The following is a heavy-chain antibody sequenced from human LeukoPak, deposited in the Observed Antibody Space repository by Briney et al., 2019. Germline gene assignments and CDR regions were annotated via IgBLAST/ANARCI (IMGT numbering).Heavy chain of an antibody. V-gene: IGHV5-51*01. J-gene: IGHJ5*01. D-gene: IGHD3-10*01. CDR1: GYSFTSYW. CDR3: ARGAYYSVSASYRWFDS. Sequence: GESLKISCEGSGYSFTSYWIGWVRQLPGKGVEWMGMIYPDDSDTRYSPSFQGQVTISVDKSISTAYLQWSSLKASDTAMYYCARGAYYSVSASYRWFDSWGQGTLVTVSS. CDR2: IYPDDSDT.